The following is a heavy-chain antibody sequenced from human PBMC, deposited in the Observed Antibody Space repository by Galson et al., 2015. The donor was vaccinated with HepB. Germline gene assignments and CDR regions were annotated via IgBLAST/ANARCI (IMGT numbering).Heavy chain of an antibody. CDR1: GYTFTSYG. D-gene: IGHD2-2*02. J-gene: IGHJ4*02. Sequence: QSGAEVKKPGASVKVSCKASGYTFTSYGISWVRQAPGQGLEWMGWISAYNGNTNYAQKLQGRVTMTTDTSTSTAYMELRSLRSDDTAVYYCARDSELLIVVVPAAILDYWGQGTLVTVSS. CDR2: ISAYNGNT. CDR3: ARDSELLIVVVPAAILDY. V-gene: IGHV1-18*01.